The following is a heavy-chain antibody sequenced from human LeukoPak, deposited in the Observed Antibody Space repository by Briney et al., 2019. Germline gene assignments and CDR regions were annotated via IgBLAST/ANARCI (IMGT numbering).Heavy chain of an antibody. Sequence: SETLSLTSTVSGGSVSSGSYYWSWIRQPPGKGLEWIGYIYYSGSTNYNPSLKSRVTISVDTSKNQFSLKLSSVAAADTAVYYCARHNRYYYGSGSYGNWFVPWGQGTLVTVSS. V-gene: IGHV4-61*01. J-gene: IGHJ5*02. CDR2: IYYSGST. CDR3: ARHNRYYYGSGSYGNWFVP. CDR1: GGSVSSGSYY. D-gene: IGHD3-10*01.